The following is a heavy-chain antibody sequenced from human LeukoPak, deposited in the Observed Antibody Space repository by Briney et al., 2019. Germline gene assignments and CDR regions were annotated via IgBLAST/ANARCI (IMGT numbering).Heavy chain of an antibody. CDR3: AKDYPALGYCTSTTCSFFDY. V-gene: IGHV3-23*01. CDR2: ISDSAYST. D-gene: IGHD2-2*01. CDR1: GFTFTSYA. Sequence: GGSLRLSCAASGFTFTSYAMSWVRQAPGKGLEWVSAISDSAYSTFYADSVKGRFTISRDDSQNTVYLQMNSLRAEDTAVYYCAKDYPALGYCTSTTCSFFDYWGQGILVTVSS. J-gene: IGHJ4*02.